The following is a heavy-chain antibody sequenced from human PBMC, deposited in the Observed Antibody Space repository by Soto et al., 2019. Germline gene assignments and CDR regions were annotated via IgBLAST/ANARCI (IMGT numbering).Heavy chain of an antibody. CDR3: AKGSSSSRPYYFDF. CDR1: GFRFSSYA. D-gene: IGHD6-13*01. V-gene: IGHV3-23*01. J-gene: IGHJ4*02. CDR2: ITGSGGDS. Sequence: GGSLILSCAASGFRFSSYAMSWVRQAPGKGLEWVSAITGSGGDSYHADSVKGRFTISRDNTKNTLFLQMDSLRAEDTAVYYCAKGSSSSRPYYFDFWGQGTPVTVSS.